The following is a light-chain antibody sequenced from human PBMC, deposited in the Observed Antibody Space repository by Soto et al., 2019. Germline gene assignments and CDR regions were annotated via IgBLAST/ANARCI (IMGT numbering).Light chain of an antibody. CDR1: QSFGSGF. CDR2: GAS. CDR3: QQYHSSPRT. Sequence: VLTQSPGNLSLSQGERATLSCRASQSFGSGFLAWYQQKPGQAPRLVIYGASSRATGIPDRFSGSGSGTDFTLTISRLEPEDLAVYYCQQYHSSPRTFGQGTKVVIK. V-gene: IGKV3-20*01. J-gene: IGKJ1*01.